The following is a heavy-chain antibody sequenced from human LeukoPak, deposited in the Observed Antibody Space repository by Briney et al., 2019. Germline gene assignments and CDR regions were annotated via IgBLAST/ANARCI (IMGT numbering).Heavy chain of an antibody. Sequence: GGSLRLSCAASEFTFSSYWMSWVRQAPGKGLEWVANINQDGSDKYYADSVKGRFTISRDNSKNTLYLQMNSLRAEDTAVYYCAKDARWLVPSLWGQGTLVTVSS. CDR2: INQDGSDK. D-gene: IGHD6-19*01. CDR3: AKDARWLVPSL. J-gene: IGHJ4*02. V-gene: IGHV3-7*01. CDR1: EFTFSSYW.